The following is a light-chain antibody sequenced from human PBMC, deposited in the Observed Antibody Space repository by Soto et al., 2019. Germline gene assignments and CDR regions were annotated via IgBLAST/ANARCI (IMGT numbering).Light chain of an antibody. CDR3: SSHAGSRAFYV. J-gene: IGLJ1*01. Sequence: QSVLTQPASVSGSPGQSITISCSGTSSDIGAYDYVSWYQQHPGRAPKLLIHEVTNRPSGVSDRFSGSKSGNTASLTISGIQTEEEAEYYCSSHAGSRAFYVFGTGTKVTVL. CDR1: SSDIGAYDY. CDR2: EVT. V-gene: IGLV2-14*03.